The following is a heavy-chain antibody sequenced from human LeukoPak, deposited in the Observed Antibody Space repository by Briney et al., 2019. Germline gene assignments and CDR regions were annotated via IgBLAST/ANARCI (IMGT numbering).Heavy chain of an antibody. CDR3: ARVGVGELLHYYFDY. D-gene: IGHD3-10*01. J-gene: IGHJ4*02. Sequence: PSETLSLTCTVSGGSISSYYWSWIRQPPGKGLEWIGYIYYSGSTNYNPSLKSRVTISVDTPKNQFSLKLSSVTAADTAVYYCARVGVGELLHYYFDYWGQGTLVTVSS. CDR1: GGSISSYY. V-gene: IGHV4-59*01. CDR2: IYYSGST.